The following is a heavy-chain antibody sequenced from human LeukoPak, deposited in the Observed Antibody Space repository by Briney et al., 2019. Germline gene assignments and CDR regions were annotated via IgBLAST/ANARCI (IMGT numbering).Heavy chain of an antibody. CDR3: ARLRGPIVVVTDNYYYYMDV. CDR2: IYYSGST. D-gene: IGHD2-21*02. CDR1: GGSISSSSYY. J-gene: IGHJ6*03. Sequence: PSETLSLTCTVSGGSISSSSYYWGWIRQPPGKGLEWIGSIYYSGSTYYNPSLKSRVTISVDTSKNQFSLKLGSVTAADTAVYYCARLRGPIVVVTDNYYYYMDVWGKGTTVTISS. V-gene: IGHV4-39*07.